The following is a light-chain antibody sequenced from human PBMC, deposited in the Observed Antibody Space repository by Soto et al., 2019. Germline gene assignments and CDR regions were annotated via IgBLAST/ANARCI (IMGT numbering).Light chain of an antibody. CDR3: QHSYSTPRT. CDR1: RSITNY. V-gene: IGKV1-39*01. J-gene: IGKJ1*01. CDR2: AAS. Sequence: DIQMTQSPSSLSAFVGDRVTITCRASRSITNYLNWYQQKPGRAPKLLIYAASRLQGGVPSRFSGSGSGTDFTLTFSSLQPEDSATYYCQHSYSTPRTFGQGTKVEIK.